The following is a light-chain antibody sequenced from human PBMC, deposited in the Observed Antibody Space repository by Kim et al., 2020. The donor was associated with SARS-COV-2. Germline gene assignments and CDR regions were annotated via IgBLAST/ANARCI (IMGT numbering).Light chain of an antibody. CDR2: DGT. J-gene: IGLJ3*02. Sequence: GPAVTIACTGTSSDVGGYNFVSWYQQHAGKAPKLMIYDGTKRPSGFPDRFSGAKSGNTASLTISGLQAEDEADYYCCSYAASYSWVFGGGTQLTVL. CDR3: CSYAASYSWV. V-gene: IGLV2-11*01. CDR1: SSDVGGYNF.